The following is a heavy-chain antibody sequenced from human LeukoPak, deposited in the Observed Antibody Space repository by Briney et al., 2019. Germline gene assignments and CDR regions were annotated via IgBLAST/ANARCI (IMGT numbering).Heavy chain of an antibody. CDR1: GYTFTGYY. V-gene: IGHV1-2*02. D-gene: IGHD3-10*01. CDR2: INPNSGGT. CDR3: AREDYYGSGSYYNALDS. Sequence: GASVTVSCKASGYTFTGYYMHWVRQAPGQGLEWMGWINPNSGGTNFAQRFQGRVTMTRDTSISKAYMELSRLRSADTAVFYCAREDYYGSGSYYNALDSWGQGTLVTVSS. J-gene: IGHJ5*01.